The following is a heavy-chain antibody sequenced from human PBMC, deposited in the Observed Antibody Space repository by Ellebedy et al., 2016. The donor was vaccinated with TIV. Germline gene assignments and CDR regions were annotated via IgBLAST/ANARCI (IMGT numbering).Heavy chain of an antibody. V-gene: IGHV3-23*01. J-gene: IGHJ3*02. CDR3: ARAAMVRGPLDAFDI. CDR1: GLTFSTYP. CDR2: ISTSGDST. D-gene: IGHD3-10*01. Sequence: GESLKISCAASGLTFSTYPMTWVRRAPGKGLEWVSAISTSGDSTYYADSVKGRFTISRDNSKNTLYLQMNSLRAEDTAVYYCARAAMVRGPLDAFDIWGQGTMVTVSS.